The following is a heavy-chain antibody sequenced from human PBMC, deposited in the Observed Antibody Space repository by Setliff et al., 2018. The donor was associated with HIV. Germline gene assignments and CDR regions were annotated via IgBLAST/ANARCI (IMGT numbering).Heavy chain of an antibody. CDR3: AKDRVSGWNNWFDP. D-gene: IGHD6-19*01. J-gene: IGHJ5*02. CDR2: INPSDGFT. CDR1: GYTFTAFY. V-gene: IGHV1-46*01. Sequence: ASVKVSCKTSGYTFTAFYIHWVRQAPGQGLEWLGVINPSDGFTTRAQKFQGRLTMTRDTSASTVHMDLSSLRSEDTAIYYCAKDRVSGWNNWFDPWSQGTLVTVSS.